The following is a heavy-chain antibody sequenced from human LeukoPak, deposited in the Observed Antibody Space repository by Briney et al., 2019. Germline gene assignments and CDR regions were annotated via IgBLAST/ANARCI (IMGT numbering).Heavy chain of an antibody. CDR1: GVSINSYY. J-gene: IGHJ4*02. V-gene: IGHV4-59*01. CDR3: ARDSVVVTAELDY. D-gene: IGHD2-21*02. CDR2: IYYGGRT. Sequence: PSETLSLTCTVPGVSINSYYWTWIRQPPGKGLEWIGYIYYGGRTNYNPSLKSRVSMSVDTSKNQFSLKLSSVTAADTAVYYCARDSVVVTAELDYWGQGTLVTVSS.